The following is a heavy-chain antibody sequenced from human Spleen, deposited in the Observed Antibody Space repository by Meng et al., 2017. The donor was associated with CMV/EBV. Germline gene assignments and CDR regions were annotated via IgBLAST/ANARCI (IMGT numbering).Heavy chain of an antibody. Sequence: GESLKISCKGSGYSFTNYWIGWVRQMPGRGLEWMGIISPGDSDTRYSPSFQGQVTISADKSISTAYLQWSSLKASDTAMYYCARQGTNYVRGRNWFDPWGQGTLVTVSS. D-gene: IGHD4/OR15-4a*01. J-gene: IGHJ5*02. CDR1: GYSFTNYW. CDR2: ISPGDSDT. CDR3: ARQGTNYVRGRNWFDP. V-gene: IGHV5-51*01.